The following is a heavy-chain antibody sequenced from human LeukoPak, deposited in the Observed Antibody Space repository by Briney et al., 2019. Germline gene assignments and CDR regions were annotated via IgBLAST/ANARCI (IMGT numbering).Heavy chain of an antibody. CDR2: INHSGST. D-gene: IGHD5-12*01. CDR3: AAGGGSSTYEAY. V-gene: IGHV4-34*01. J-gene: IGHJ4*02. CDR1: GGSFSGYY. Sequence: SETLSLTCAVYGGSFSGYYWSWIRQPPGKGLEWIGEINHSGSTNYNPSLKSRVTISVDTSKNQFSLKLSSVTAADTAVYYCAAGGGSSTYEAYWGQGTLVTVSS.